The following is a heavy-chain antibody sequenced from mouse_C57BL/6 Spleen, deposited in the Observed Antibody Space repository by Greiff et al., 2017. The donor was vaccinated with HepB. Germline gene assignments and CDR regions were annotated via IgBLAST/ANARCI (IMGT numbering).Heavy chain of an antibody. CDR1: GYAFTNYL. Sequence: VQLQQSGAELVRPGTSVKVSCKASGYAFTNYLIEWVKQRPGQGLEWIGVINPGSGGTNYNEKFKGKATLTADKSSSTAYMQLSSLTSEDSAVYFCARWGPYYAMDYWGQGTSVTVSS. V-gene: IGHV1-54*01. CDR3: ARWGPYYAMDY. CDR2: INPGSGGT. J-gene: IGHJ4*01.